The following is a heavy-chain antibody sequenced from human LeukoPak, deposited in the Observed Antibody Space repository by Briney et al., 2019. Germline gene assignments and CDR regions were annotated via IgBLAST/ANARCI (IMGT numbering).Heavy chain of an antibody. Sequence: PSETLSLTCTVSGGSISSSSYYWGWIRQPPGKGLEWIGSIYYSGSTYYNPSLKSRVTISVDTSKNQFSLKLSSVTAADTAVYYCASFSSWYGDCYYYYMDVWGKGTTVTVSS. V-gene: IGHV4-39*01. CDR2: IYYSGST. D-gene: IGHD6-13*01. CDR1: GGSISSSSYY. CDR3: ASFSSWYGDCYYYYMDV. J-gene: IGHJ6*03.